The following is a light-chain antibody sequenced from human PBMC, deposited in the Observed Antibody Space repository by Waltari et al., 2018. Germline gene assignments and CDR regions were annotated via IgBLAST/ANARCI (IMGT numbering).Light chain of an antibody. V-gene: IGLV3-21*04. J-gene: IGLJ2*01. CDR2: YDR. CDR1: NIGSKG. CDR3: QVWDINNDHLLV. Sequence: SYVLTQPPSVSVAPGQTARITCGGNNIGSKGVNCYQQKPGQAPVLVIFYDRDRPSGIPERFSGTNSGNTATLTISRVEAGDEADYYCQVWDINNDHLLVFGGGTRLTAL.